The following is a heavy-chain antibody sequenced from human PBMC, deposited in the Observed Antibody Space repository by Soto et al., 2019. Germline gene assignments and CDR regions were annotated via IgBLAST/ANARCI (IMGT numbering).Heavy chain of an antibody. D-gene: IGHD3-10*01. Sequence: ASVKVSCKASGYTFTSYGISWVRQAPGQGLEWMGWISAYNGNTNYAQKLQGRVTMTTDTSTSTAYMELRSLRSDDTAVYYCARLNLYYYGSGSYYMVDAFDIWGQGTMVTVSS. CDR1: GYTFTSYG. J-gene: IGHJ3*02. V-gene: IGHV1-18*01. CDR3: ARLNLYYYGSGSYYMVDAFDI. CDR2: ISAYNGNT.